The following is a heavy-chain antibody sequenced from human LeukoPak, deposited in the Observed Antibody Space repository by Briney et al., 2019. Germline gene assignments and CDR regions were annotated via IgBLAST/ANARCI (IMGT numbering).Heavy chain of an antibody. CDR2: ISGSGGST. CDR3: AKEQPFFDWLLSAYFDY. J-gene: IGHJ4*02. Sequence: PGGSLRLSCAASGFTFSSYAMSWVRQAPGKGLEWVSAISGSGGSTYYADSVKGRFTISRDNPKNTLYLQMNSLRAEDTAVYYCAKEQPFFDWLLSAYFDYWGQGTLVTVSS. V-gene: IGHV3-23*01. D-gene: IGHD3-9*01. CDR1: GFTFSSYA.